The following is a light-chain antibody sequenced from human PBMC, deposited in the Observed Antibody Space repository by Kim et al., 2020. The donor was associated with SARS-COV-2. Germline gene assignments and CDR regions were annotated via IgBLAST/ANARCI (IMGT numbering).Light chain of an antibody. CDR2: DAS. Sequence: EITLTQSPGTLSLTPGERATLSCRASQSIRRDLGWYQQKAGQAPRLVIYDASSRASGIPARFTGSGSGTECTLTISSLEPEDFAVYYCQQRSGWPWTFGQWTKGDIK. V-gene: IGKV3-11*01. CDR1: QSIRRD. CDR3: QQRSGWPWT. J-gene: IGKJ1*01.